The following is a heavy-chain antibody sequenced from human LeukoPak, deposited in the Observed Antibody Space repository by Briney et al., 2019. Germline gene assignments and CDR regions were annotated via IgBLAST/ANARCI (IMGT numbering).Heavy chain of an antibody. CDR3: ATDRERRGSPAFDI. V-gene: IGHV1-24*01. CDR1: GYTLTELS. Sequence: ASVKVSFKVSGYTLTELSMHWVRQAPGKGLEWMGGFDPEDGETIYAQKFQGRVTMTEDTSTDTAYMELSSLRSEDTAVYYCATDRERRGSPAFDIWGQGTMVTVSS. CDR2: FDPEDGET. D-gene: IGHD2-15*01. J-gene: IGHJ3*02.